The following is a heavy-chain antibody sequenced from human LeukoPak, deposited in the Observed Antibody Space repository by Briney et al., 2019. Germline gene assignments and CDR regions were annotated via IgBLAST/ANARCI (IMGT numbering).Heavy chain of an antibody. J-gene: IGHJ3*02. CDR2: IYYSGRT. CDR1: GFTFSSYW. CDR3: ARKNDFEI. V-gene: IGHV4-59*01. Sequence: GSLRLSCAASGFTFSSYWMHWIRQTPGKGLEWIGCIYYSGRTYYNPSLKSRVTISVDMSKSQFSLGLTSVTAADTAVYYCARKNDFEIWGQGTLVTVSS. D-gene: IGHD2/OR15-2a*01.